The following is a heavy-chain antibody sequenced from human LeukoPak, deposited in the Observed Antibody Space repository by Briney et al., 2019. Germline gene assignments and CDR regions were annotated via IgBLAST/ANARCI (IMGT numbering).Heavy chain of an antibody. Sequence: PGGSLRLSCAASGFTFSSYAMSWVRQAPGKGLEWVSVMYSGGTTYYADSVKGRLTISRDSSKNTVNLQMNSLRAEDTAVYYCARDRRDGYCLGHWGQGTLVTVSS. D-gene: IGHD5-24*01. CDR3: ARDRRDGYCLGH. CDR1: GFTFSSYA. J-gene: IGHJ4*02. V-gene: IGHV3-66*01. CDR2: MYSGGTT.